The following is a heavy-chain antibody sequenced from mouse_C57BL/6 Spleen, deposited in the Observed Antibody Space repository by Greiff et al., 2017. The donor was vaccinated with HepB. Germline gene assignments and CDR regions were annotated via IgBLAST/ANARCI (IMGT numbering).Heavy chain of an antibody. J-gene: IGHJ3*01. Sequence: EVKLMESGGGLVKPGGSLKLSCAASGFTFSDYGMHWVRQAPEKGLEWVAYISSGSSTIYYADTVKGRCTISRDNAKNTLFLQMTSLRSEDTAMYYCARTGSTGAYWGQGTLVTVSA. CDR1: GFTFSDYG. CDR3: ARTGSTGAY. V-gene: IGHV5-17*01. CDR2: ISSGSSTI.